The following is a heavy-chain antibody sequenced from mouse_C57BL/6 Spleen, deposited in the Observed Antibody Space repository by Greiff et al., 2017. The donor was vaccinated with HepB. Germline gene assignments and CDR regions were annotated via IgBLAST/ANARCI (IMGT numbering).Heavy chain of an antibody. CDR3: ASGGFTTLYYYAMDY. D-gene: IGHD2-12*01. V-gene: IGHV2-2*01. Sequence: QVQLQQSGPGLVQPSQSLSITCTVSGFSLTSYGVHWVRQSPGKGLEWLGVIWSGGSTDYNAAFISRLSISKDNSKSQVFFKMNSLQADDTAIYYCASGGFTTLYYYAMDYWGQGTSVTVSS. CDR1: GFSLTSYG. J-gene: IGHJ4*01. CDR2: IWSGGST.